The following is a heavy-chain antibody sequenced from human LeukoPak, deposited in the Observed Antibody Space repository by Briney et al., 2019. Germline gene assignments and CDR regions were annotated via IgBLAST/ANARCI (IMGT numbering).Heavy chain of an antibody. CDR2: ISSSGSTI. Sequence: GGSLRPSCAASGFTFSSYEMNWVRQASGKGLEWVSYISSSGSTIYYADSVKGRFTISRDNAKNSLYLQTNSLRAEDTAVYHCAELGITMIGGVWGKGTTVTISS. D-gene: IGHD3-10*02. V-gene: IGHV3-48*03. CDR1: GFTFSSYE. J-gene: IGHJ6*04. CDR3: AELGITMIGGV.